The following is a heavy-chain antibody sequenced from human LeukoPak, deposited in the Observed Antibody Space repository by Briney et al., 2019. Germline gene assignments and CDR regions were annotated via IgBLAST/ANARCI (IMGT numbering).Heavy chain of an antibody. J-gene: IGHJ3*02. D-gene: IGHD3-10*01. CDR3: ARHGCATCPKSI. CDR1: GGSVSSYY. CDR2: IYTNGST. Sequence: SETLSLTCTVSGGSVSSYYWSWIRQPPEKGLEWIGYIYTNGSTNYNPSLKSRVTISVDTSKNQFSLKLSSVTAADTAVYYCARHGCATCPKSIWGQGTLVTVSS. V-gene: IGHV4-4*09.